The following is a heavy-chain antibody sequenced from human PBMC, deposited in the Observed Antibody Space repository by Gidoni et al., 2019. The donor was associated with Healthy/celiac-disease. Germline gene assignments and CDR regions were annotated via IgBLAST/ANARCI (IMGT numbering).Heavy chain of an antibody. J-gene: IGHJ6*02. CDR2: IIPIFGTA. D-gene: IGHD3-10*01. CDR3: ARDRLTMVQGVRARDHCMDV. V-gene: IGHV1-69*06. Sequence: VQSGAEVKTPGSSVKVSCKASGGTFSSYAISWVRQAPGPGLEWMGGIIPIFGTANYAQKFQGRVTITADKSTGTANMELSSLRSEDTAVYYCARDRLTMVQGVRARDHCMDVWGQGTTVTVSS. CDR1: GGTFSSYA.